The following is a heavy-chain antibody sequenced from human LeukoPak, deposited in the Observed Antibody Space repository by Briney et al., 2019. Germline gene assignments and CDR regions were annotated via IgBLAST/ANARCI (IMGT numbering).Heavy chain of an antibody. CDR3: AINWVYFDY. CDR2: INHSGST. V-gene: IGHV4-34*01. J-gene: IGHJ4*02. CDR1: GGSFSGYY. D-gene: IGHD7-27*01. Sequence: SETLSLTCAVYGGSFSGYYWSWIRQPPGKGLEWIGEINHSGSTNYNPSLKSRVTISVDTSKNQFSPKLSSVTAADTAVYYCAINWVYFDYWGQGTLVTVSS.